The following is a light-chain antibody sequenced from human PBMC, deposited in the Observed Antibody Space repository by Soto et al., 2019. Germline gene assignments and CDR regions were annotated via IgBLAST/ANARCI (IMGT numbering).Light chain of an antibody. CDR2: RAS. CDR3: LQFNGWPPTWK. J-gene: IGKJ1*01. V-gene: IGKV3-20*01. CDR1: QSVSSTY. Sequence: EIVLTQSPGTLSLSPGDRATLSCRASQSVSSTYLAWYQQKPGQAPRLLTSRASSSATGIPARFSVHGPGTEFTLPTSHQQSEDFAFCCGLQFNGWPPTWKFRHGAKGDNQ.